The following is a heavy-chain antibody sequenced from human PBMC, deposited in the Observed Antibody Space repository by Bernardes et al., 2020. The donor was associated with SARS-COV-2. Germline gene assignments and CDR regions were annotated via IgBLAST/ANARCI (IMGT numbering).Heavy chain of an antibody. CDR3: ARRRPPSYCSSTSCYLDY. CDR1: GYSFTSYW. V-gene: IGHV5-51*01. D-gene: IGHD2-2*01. J-gene: IGHJ4*02. Sequence: ESLKISCKGSGYSFTSYWIGWVRQMPGKGLEWMGIIYPGDSDTRYSPSFQGQVTISADKSISTAYLQWSSLKASDTAMYYCARRRPPSYCSSTSCYLDYWGQGALVTVSS. CDR2: IYPGDSDT.